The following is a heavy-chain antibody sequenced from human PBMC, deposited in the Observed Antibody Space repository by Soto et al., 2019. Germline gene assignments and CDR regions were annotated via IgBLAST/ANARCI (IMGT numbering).Heavy chain of an antibody. CDR2: IKFDSSER. CDR3: ARAAQFNYGGNSGFDY. D-gene: IGHD4-17*01. J-gene: IGHJ4*02. CDR1: GFTFRNYG. Sequence: GGSLRLSCTPSGFTFRNYGLHWVRQAPGKGLEWVATIKFDSSERKYVDSVKGRFTLSRDNAKNSLYLQIDSLRAEDTAVYYCARAAQFNYGGNSGFDYWGQGTPVTVSS. V-gene: IGHV3-7*01.